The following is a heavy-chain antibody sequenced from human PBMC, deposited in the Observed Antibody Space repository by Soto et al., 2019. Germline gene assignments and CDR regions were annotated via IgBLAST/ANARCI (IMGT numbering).Heavy chain of an antibody. D-gene: IGHD3-10*01. CDR2: IYHTEST. CDR3: ARQRGNYFDY. V-gene: IGHV4-38-2*01. Sequence: SETLSLTCAVSGHSISSGFYYWGWVRQPPGKGLEWIGSIYHTESTYYNPSLKSRVTMSVDTSKKQFSLKLTSVTAADTAVYYCARQRGNYFDYWGQGSLVTVSS. CDR1: GHSISSGFYY. J-gene: IGHJ4*02.